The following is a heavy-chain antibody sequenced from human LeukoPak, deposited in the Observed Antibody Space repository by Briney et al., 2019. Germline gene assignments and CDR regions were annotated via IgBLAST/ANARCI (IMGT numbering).Heavy chain of an antibody. D-gene: IGHD3-10*01. CDR3: ARRKHYYGSGSYSEPFDP. V-gene: IGHV1-2*02. Sequence: ASVKVSCKASGYTFTGYYMYWVRQAPGQGLEWMGWINPNSGGTNYAQKFQGRVTMTRDTSISTAYMELSRLRSDDTVVYYCARRKHYYGSGSYSEPFDPWGQGTLVTVSS. CDR1: GYTFTGYY. J-gene: IGHJ5*02. CDR2: INPNSGGT.